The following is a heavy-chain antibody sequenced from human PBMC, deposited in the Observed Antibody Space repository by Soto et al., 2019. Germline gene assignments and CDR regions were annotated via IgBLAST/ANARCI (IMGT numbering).Heavy chain of an antibody. D-gene: IGHD6-19*01. CDR1: GFTFSSYE. J-gene: IGHJ4*02. CDR2: ISSSGSTI. CDR3: ARDRLGARKGYYFDY. V-gene: IGHV3-48*03. Sequence: EVQLVESGGGLVQPGGSLRLSCAASGFTFSSYEMNWVRQAPGKGLEWVSYISSSGSTIYYADSVKGRFTISRDNAKNALYLQMNSLRAEDTAVYYCARDRLGARKGYYFDYWGQGTLVTVSS.